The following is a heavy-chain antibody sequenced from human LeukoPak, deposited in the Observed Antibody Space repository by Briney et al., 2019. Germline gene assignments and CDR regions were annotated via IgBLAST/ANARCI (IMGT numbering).Heavy chain of an antibody. CDR1: GLNFRNYG. CDR2: IWYDGSNQ. V-gene: IGHV3-33*01. Sequence: GRSLRLSCAASGLNFRNYGMHWVRQAPGKGLEWVAVIWYDGSNQYYADSVKGRFTISRDNSKNTLYLQMNSLRAEDTAVYYCARVGRSGTAYGMDVWGQGTTVTVSS. CDR3: ARVGRSGTAYGMDV. D-gene: IGHD1-7*01. J-gene: IGHJ6*02.